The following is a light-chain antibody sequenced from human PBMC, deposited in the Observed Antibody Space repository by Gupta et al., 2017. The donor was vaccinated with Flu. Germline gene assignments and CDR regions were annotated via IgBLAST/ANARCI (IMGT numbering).Light chain of an antibody. CDR3: QHDKSTPWT. CDR1: QSINVW. J-gene: IGKJ1*01. V-gene: IGKV1-5*03. Sequence: PSTLSASVGDRVTSTCRARQSINVWLAWFQKKPGEAPKSLIYKASNVESGVPSRFSGSGSGTEFNLTISSLQPDDFATYYCQHDKSTPWTFGQGTKVEIK. CDR2: KAS.